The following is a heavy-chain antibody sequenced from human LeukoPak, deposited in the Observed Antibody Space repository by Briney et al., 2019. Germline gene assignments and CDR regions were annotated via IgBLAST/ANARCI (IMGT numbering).Heavy chain of an antibody. CDR3: AAGGRV. CDR1: GFTFSSYA. Sequence: GGSLRLSCAASGFTFSSYAMHWVRQAPGKGLEWVGRIQSKTDGGTTEYAAPVKGRFTISRDDSTNTLYLQMNSLKTEDTGVYYCAAGGRVWGQGTTVTVSS. CDR2: IQSKTDGGTT. D-gene: IGHD3-10*01. J-gene: IGHJ6*02. V-gene: IGHV3-15*01.